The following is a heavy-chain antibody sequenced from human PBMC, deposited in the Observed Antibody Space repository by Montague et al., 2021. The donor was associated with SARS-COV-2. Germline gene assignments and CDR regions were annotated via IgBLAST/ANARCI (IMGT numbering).Heavy chain of an antibody. CDR2: IESLVIPI. D-gene: IGHD3-10*01. V-gene: IGHV3-48*03. Sequence: SLRLSCAAPGFPLISYDLTWILQAPGKGLEWVYTIESLVIPINSATSLKDRFTISRDNAKNSLYLQLNRLRVDDTAVYYCARDAGATGGQYAFDLWGQGTMVTVSS. CDR1: GFPLISYD. CDR3: ARDAGATGGQYAFDL. J-gene: IGHJ3*01.